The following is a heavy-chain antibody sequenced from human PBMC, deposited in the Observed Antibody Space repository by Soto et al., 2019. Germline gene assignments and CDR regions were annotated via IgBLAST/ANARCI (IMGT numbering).Heavy chain of an antibody. J-gene: IGHJ3*02. CDR1: GFTFSSDS. D-gene: IGHD6-13*01. CDR2: IRKDGSKT. V-gene: IGHV3-7*05. Sequence: EVRLVESGGGLVQPGGSLRLSCAASGFTFSSDSMTWVRQAPGKGLEWVANIRKDGSKTLYLDSVRGRFTISRDNAQSTLYLQVHSLRAGDTALYYWGRDVLRGTSSSYFDAFDIWGQGTRVTVSS. CDR3: GRDVLRGTSSSYFDAFDI.